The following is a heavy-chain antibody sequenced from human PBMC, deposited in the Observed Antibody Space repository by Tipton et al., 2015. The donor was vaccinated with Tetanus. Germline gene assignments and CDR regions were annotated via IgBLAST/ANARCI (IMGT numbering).Heavy chain of an antibody. J-gene: IGHJ5*02. V-gene: IGHV4-31*03. CDR2: IYYTGNT. CDR1: GGSIRSGGYY. D-gene: IGHD3-9*01. Sequence: TLSLTCNVSGGSIRSGGYYWTWIRQHPVRGLEWIGYIYYTGNTYYNPSLKSRVTISVDTPKSQFSLRLTSVTAADTAVYYCARRLVQNLFDPWGPGTLVTVSS. CDR3: ARRLVQNLFDP.